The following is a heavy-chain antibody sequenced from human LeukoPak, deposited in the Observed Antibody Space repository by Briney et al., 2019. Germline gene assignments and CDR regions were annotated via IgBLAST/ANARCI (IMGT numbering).Heavy chain of an antibody. V-gene: IGHV3-23*01. CDR3: AKDPSGALGAFDI. CDR2: ITGSGDTT. CDR1: GFIFRNYA. J-gene: IGHJ3*02. Sequence: GASLRLSCAASGFIFRNYAMSWVRQAPGKGLEWVSAITGSGDTTYYADSVKGRFTISRDNSKNTLYLQMNSLRAEDTAVYYCAKDPSGALGAFDIWGQGTMVTVSS. D-gene: IGHD7-27*01.